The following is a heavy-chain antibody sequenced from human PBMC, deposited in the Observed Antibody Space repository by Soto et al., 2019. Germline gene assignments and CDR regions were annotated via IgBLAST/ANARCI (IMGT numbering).Heavy chain of an antibody. V-gene: IGHV1-3*01. Sequence: GASVKVSCKASGYTFTSYAIHWVRQAPGQRLEWMGWINAGNGNTKYSQKFQGRVTITRDTSASTAYMELSSLRSEDTATYYCARMATTVTTWGRNHFDYWGQGTLVTVSS. CDR2: INAGNGNT. CDR3: ARMATTVTTWGRNHFDY. D-gene: IGHD4-17*01. J-gene: IGHJ4*02. CDR1: GYTFTSYA.